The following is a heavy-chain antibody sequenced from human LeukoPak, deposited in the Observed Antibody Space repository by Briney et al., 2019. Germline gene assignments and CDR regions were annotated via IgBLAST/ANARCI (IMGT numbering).Heavy chain of an antibody. CDR3: ATGTGTDAFDI. J-gene: IGHJ3*02. D-gene: IGHD1-1*01. Sequence: SETLSLTCTVSGGSISSGSYYWSWIRQPPGKGLEWIGYIYYSGSTNYNPSLKSRVTISVDTSKNQFSLKLGSVTAADTAVYYCATGTGTDAFDIWGQGTMVTVSS. CDR2: IYYSGST. V-gene: IGHV4-61*01. CDR1: GGSISSGSYY.